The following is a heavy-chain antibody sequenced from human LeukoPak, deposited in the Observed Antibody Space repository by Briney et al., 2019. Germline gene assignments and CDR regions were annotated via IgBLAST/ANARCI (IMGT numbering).Heavy chain of an antibody. D-gene: IGHD3-10*01. CDR1: GFTFSSYA. Sequence: GGSLRLSCAASGFTFSSYAMHWVRQAPGKGLEWVAVISYDGSNKYYADSVKGRFTISRDNSKNTLYLQMNSLRAEDTAVYYCAKGEGVTMVRGVIYYYYYGMDVWGKGTTVTVSS. CDR3: AKGEGVTMVRGVIYYYYYGMDV. J-gene: IGHJ6*04. V-gene: IGHV3-30*04. CDR2: ISYDGSNK.